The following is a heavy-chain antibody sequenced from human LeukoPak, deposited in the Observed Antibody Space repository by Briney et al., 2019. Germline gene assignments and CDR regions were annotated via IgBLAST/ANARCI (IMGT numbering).Heavy chain of an antibody. CDR2: INHSGST. J-gene: IGHJ4*02. CDR1: GGSFSGYY. V-gene: IGHV4-34*01. CDR3: ARVSRSIRLWLITPVGGLFDY. Sequence: SETLSLTCAVYGGSFSGYYWSWIRQPPGKGLEWIGEINHSGSTNYNPSLKSRVTISVDTSKNQFSLKLSSVTAADTAVYYCARVSRSIRLWLITPVGGLFDYWGQGTLVTVSS. D-gene: IGHD5-18*01.